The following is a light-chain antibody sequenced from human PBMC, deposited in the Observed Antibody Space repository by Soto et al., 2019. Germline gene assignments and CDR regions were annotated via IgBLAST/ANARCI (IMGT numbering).Light chain of an antibody. J-gene: IGLJ2*01. CDR2: EVS. V-gene: IGLV2-8*01. CDR1: SSDVGGYNY. Sequence: QSALTQPPSASGPPGQSVTISCAGTSSDVGGYNYVSWYQQYPGKAPKLMIYEVSERPSGVPDRFSGSKSGNTAFLTVSGRQAEDEADYYCCSYTSISTTEVFGGGTKLTVL. CDR3: CSYTSISTTEV.